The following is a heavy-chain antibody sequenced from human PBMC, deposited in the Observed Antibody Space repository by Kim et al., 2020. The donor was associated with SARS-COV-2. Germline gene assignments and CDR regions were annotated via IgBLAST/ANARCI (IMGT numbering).Heavy chain of an antibody. CDR3: ARDQYDGDSYGMDV. J-gene: IGHJ6*02. V-gene: IGHV4-31*03. CDR2: IYYSGST. D-gene: IGHD4-17*01. Sequence: SETLSLTCTVSGGSISSGGYYWSWIRQHPGKGLEWIGYIYYSGSTYYNPSLKSRVTISVDTSKNQFSLKLSSVTAADTAVYYCARDQYDGDSYGMDVWGQGTTVTVSS. CDR1: GGSISSGGYY.